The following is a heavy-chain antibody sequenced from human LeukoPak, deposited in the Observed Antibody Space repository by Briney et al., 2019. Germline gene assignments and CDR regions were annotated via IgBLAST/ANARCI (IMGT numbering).Heavy chain of an antibody. CDR2: IFYGGIT. D-gene: IGHD2-2*01. CDR3: ATQSLICHYY. J-gene: IGHJ4*02. CDR1: GDSISSSSYY. V-gene: IGHV4-39*02. Sequence: SETLSLTCTVSGDSISSSSYYWGWVRQPPGEGLEWIGSIFYGGITYYHPSRKSRVPLSVYTSNTHYSLKLTALPAEDTAVHYCATQSLICHYYWGQGTLVTVSS.